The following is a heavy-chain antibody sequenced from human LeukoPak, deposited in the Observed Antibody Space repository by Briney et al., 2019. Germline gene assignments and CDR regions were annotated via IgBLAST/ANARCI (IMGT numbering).Heavy chain of an antibody. Sequence: GGSLRLSCAASGFTFISYGMSWVRQAPGKGLEWVSAISGSGGSTYYADSVKGRFTISRDNSKNTLYLQMNSLRAEDTAVYYCARSCGGDCYSGDAFDIWGQGTMVTVSS. CDR1: GFTFISYG. V-gene: IGHV3-23*01. J-gene: IGHJ3*02. CDR2: ISGSGGST. CDR3: ARSCGGDCYSGDAFDI. D-gene: IGHD2-21*02.